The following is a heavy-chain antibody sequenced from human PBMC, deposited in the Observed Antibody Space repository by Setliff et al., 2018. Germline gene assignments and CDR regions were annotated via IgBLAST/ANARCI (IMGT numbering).Heavy chain of an antibody. CDR3: ARDRQYCSSPTCYSSYFYYYGMDV. D-gene: IGHD2-2*02. J-gene: IGHJ6*02. CDR1: GGSISSGSYY. Sequence: SETLSLTCTVSGGSISSGSYYWSWIRQPAGKGLEWIGHIYTSGSTNYNPSLKSRVTISVDTSKNQFSLKLSSVTAADTAVYYCARDRQYCSSPTCYSSYFYYYGMDVWGQGTMVTVSS. V-gene: IGHV4-61*09. CDR2: IYTSGST.